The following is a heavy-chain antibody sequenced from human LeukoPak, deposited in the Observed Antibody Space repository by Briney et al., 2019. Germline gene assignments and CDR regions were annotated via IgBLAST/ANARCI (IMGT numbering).Heavy chain of an antibody. Sequence: GGSLRLSCAASRFTFSSYWMSWVRQAPGKGLEWVANIKQDGSEKYYVDSVKGRFTISRDNAKNSLYLQMNSLRAEDTAVYYCARKTYYYDSSGYYTSYYYYGMDVWGQGTTVTVSS. CDR1: RFTFSSYW. J-gene: IGHJ6*02. D-gene: IGHD3-22*01. CDR2: IKQDGSEK. CDR3: ARKTYYYDSSGYYTSYYYYGMDV. V-gene: IGHV3-7*01.